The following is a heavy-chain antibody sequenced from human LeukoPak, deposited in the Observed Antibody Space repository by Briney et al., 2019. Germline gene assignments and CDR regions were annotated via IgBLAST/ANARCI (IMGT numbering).Heavy chain of an antibody. Sequence: SGPTLVEPTQTLTLTCAFSGFSLSTSGVGVGWIRQPPGKALEWLALIYWDDDKRYSPSLNGRLTIAKDTSKNQVVLTMANMDPVGTATYYCAYRPYSSSWYTYNWFDPWGRGTLVTVSS. CDR1: GFSLSTSGVG. CDR3: AYRPYSSSWYTYNWFDP. D-gene: IGHD6-13*01. V-gene: IGHV2-5*02. J-gene: IGHJ5*02. CDR2: IYWDDDK.